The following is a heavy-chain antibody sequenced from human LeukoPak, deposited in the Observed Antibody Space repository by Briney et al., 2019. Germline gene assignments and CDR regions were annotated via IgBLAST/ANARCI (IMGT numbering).Heavy chain of an antibody. V-gene: IGHV4-39*01. J-gene: IGHJ4*02. Sequence: PSETLSLTCTVSGGSISSDSYYWAWIRQPPGKGLEWIASIYYSGSTYYNPSLKSRVTISVDTSRNQFSLKLSSVTAADTAVYYCARGPPYIVVVTAIGFFDSWGQGTLVTVSS. CDR3: ARGPPYIVVVTAIGFFDS. CDR2: IYYSGST. D-gene: IGHD2-21*02. CDR1: GGSISSDSYY.